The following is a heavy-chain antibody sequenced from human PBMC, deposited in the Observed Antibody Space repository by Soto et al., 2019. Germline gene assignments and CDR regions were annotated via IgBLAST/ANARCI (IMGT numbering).Heavy chain of an antibody. V-gene: IGHV3-23*01. Sequence: GGSLRLSCAASGFTFSSYAMSWVRQAPGKGLEWVSAISGSGGSTYYADSVKGRSTISRDNSKNTLYLQMNSLRAEDTAVYYCAKDEKGIRTEFDIWGQGTMVTVSS. J-gene: IGHJ3*02. CDR2: ISGSGGST. CDR1: GFTFSSYA. D-gene: IGHD2-2*01. CDR3: AKDEKGIRTEFDI.